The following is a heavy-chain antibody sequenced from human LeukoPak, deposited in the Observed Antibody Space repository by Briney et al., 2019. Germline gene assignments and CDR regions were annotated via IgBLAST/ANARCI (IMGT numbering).Heavy chain of an antibody. CDR1: GGTFSSYA. CDR3: ARTTEGGYSYGYFYYYYMDV. J-gene: IGHJ6*03. CDR2: IIPIFGTA. Sequence: VASVKVSCKASGGTFSSYAISWVRQAPGQGLEWMGGIIPIFGTANYAQKFQGRVTITADKSTSTAYMELSSLRSEDTAVYYCARTTEGGYSYGYFYYYYMDVWGKGTTVTISS. D-gene: IGHD5-18*01. V-gene: IGHV1-69*06.